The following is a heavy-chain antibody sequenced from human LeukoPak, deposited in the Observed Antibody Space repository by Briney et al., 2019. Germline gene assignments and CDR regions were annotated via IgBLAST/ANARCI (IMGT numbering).Heavy chain of an antibody. CDR3: ARVAGYCSSTSCYAVRGWFDP. J-gene: IGHJ5*02. Sequence: GASVKVSCKASGYTFTSYAMHWVRQAPGQRLEWMGWINAGNGKAKYSQKFQGRVTITRDTSASTAYMELSSLRSEDTAVYYCARVAGYCSSTSCYAVRGWFDPWGQGTLVTVSS. CDR2: INAGNGKA. D-gene: IGHD2-2*01. CDR1: GYTFTSYA. V-gene: IGHV1-3*01.